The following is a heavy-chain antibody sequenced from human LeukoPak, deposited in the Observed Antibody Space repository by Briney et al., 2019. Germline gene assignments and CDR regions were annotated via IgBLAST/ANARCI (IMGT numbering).Heavy chain of an antibody. D-gene: IGHD3-10*01. V-gene: IGHV3-21*01. CDR2: ISSSSSYI. J-gene: IGHJ4*02. CDR3: ARAGTKDYYGSGSYDY. Sequence: PGGSLRLSCAASGFTFSSYSMNWVRQAPGKGLEWVSSISSSSSYIYYADSVKGRFTISRDNAKNSLYLQMNSLRAEDTAVYYCARAGTKDYYGSGSYDYWGQGTLVTVSS. CDR1: GFTFSSYS.